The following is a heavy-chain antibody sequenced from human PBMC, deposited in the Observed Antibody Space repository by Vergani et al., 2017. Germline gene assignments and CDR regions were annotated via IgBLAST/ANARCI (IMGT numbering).Heavy chain of an antibody. CDR3: ASLYGDSSRNWFDP. J-gene: IGHJ5*02. CDR2: INSDGCST. CDR1: GFTFSSYW. D-gene: IGHD4-17*01. Sequence: EVQLVESGGGLVQPGGSLRLSCAASGFTFSSYWMHWVRQAPGKGLVWVSRINSDGCSTSYADSVKGRFTISRDNAKNTLYLQMNSLRAEDTAVYYCASLYGDSSRNWFDPWGQGTLVTVSS. V-gene: IGHV3-74*01.